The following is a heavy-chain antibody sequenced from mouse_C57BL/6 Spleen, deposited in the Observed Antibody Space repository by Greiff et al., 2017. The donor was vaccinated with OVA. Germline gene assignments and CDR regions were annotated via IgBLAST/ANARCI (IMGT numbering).Heavy chain of an antibody. J-gene: IGHJ2*01. CDR1: GYSITSGYY. Sequence: EVQLQQSGPGLVKPSQSLSLTCSVTGYSITSGYYWNWIRQFPGNKLEWMGYISYDGSNNYNPSLKNRISITRDTSKNQFFLKLNSVTTEDTATYYCARDYYGNSDYWGQGTTLTVSS. CDR2: ISYDGSN. CDR3: ARDYYGNSDY. D-gene: IGHD1-1*01. V-gene: IGHV3-6*01.